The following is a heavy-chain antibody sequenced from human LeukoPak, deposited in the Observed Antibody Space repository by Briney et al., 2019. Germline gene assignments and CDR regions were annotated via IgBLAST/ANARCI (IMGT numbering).Heavy chain of an antibody. CDR1: GYTFTGYY. Sequence: ASVKVSCKASGYTFTGYYMHWVRQAPGQGLEWMGWINPNSGGTNYAQKFQGRVTMTRDTSISTAYMELSRLRSDDTAVYYCARHRRRDSSSSVDSWGQGTLVTVSS. CDR2: INPNSGGT. J-gene: IGHJ4*02. V-gene: IGHV1-2*02. D-gene: IGHD6-6*01. CDR3: ARHRRRDSSSSVDS.